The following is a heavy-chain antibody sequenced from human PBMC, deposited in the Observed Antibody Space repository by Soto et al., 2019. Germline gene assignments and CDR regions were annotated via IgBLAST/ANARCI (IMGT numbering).Heavy chain of an antibody. CDR3: AREIQLDLDSQSDY. V-gene: IGHV4-39*02. Sequence: QLQLRESGPGLVKPSETLSLTCSVSGASITGTTYYWGWIRQPPGKGLEWIGSIYHSGNAYYKASLKSRLTISVDTSKNQFSLKLTSVTAADTAVYYCAREIQLDLDSQSDYWGQGILVTVSS. CDR1: GASITGTTYY. CDR2: IYHSGNA. J-gene: IGHJ4*02. D-gene: IGHD5-18*01.